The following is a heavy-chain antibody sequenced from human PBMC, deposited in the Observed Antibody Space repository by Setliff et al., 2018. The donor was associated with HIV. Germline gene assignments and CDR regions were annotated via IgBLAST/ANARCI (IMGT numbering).Heavy chain of an antibody. CDR2: TNTITGNP. J-gene: IGHJ6*03. D-gene: IGHD2-15*01. Sequence: ASVKVSCKTSGYTFSRYGFSWVRQAPGQGLEWMGWTNTITGNPAYAQGFTGRFVMSLDTSVNTAYLQISSLKAEDTAVYYCASYCYGVKCYGTNMDVWGRGTTVTVSS. CDR1: GYTFSRYG. V-gene: IGHV7-4-1*02. CDR3: ASYCYGVKCYGTNMDV.